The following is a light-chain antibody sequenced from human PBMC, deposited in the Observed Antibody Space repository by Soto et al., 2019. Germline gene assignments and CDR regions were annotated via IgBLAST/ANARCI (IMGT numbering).Light chain of an antibody. V-gene: IGLV2-14*01. CDR1: SSDVGGYNY. J-gene: IGLJ1*01. CDR2: DVS. Sequence: QSALTKPASVSGSPGQSITISCTGTSSDVGGYNYVSWYQQHPGKAPKLMIYDVSNRPSGVSTRFSGSKSGNTASLTISGLQAEDEADYYCSSYTSSNTHVFGTGTKLTVL. CDR3: SSYTSSNTHV.